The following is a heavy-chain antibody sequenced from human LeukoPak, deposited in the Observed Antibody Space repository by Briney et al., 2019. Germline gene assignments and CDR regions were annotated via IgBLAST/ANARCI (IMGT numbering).Heavy chain of an antibody. Sequence: ASVKVSCKASGGTFSSYVISWVRQAPGQGLEWMGGIIPIFGTANYAQKFQGRVTITTDESTSTAYMELSSLRSEDTAVYYCARGGYCSSTSCYRADEYFQHWGQGTLVTVSS. CDR1: GGTFSSYV. V-gene: IGHV1-69*05. CDR2: IIPIFGTA. CDR3: ARGGYCSSTSCYRADEYFQH. J-gene: IGHJ1*01. D-gene: IGHD2-2*02.